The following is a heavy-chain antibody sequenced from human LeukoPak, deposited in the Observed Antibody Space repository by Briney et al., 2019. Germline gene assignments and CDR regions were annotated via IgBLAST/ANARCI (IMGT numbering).Heavy chain of an antibody. CDR3: VRAPATNEWRCMDY. D-gene: IGHD2-8*02. V-gene: IGHV3-7*01. J-gene: IGHJ4*02. Sequence: GGSLRLSCAASGFSVSSNYMNWVRQAPGKGLEWVANIKQDGSEKRYVDPVKGRFTISRDNAKNSLYLQMNSLRAEDTGVYYCVRAPATNEWRCMDYWGQGTLVTVSS. CDR2: IKQDGSEK. CDR1: GFSVSSNY.